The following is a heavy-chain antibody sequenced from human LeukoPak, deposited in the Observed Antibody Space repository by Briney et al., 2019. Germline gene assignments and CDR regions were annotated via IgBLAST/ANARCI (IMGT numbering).Heavy chain of an antibody. CDR1: GYTFTSYA. CDR3: ARTPLYYDSSGYGPFDY. D-gene: IGHD3-22*01. J-gene: IGHJ4*02. V-gene: IGHV1-3*03. CDR2: INAGNGNT. Sequence: VASVKVSCKASGYTFTSYAMHWVRQAPGQRLEWMGWINAGNGNTKYSQEFQGRVTITRDTSASTAYMELSSLRSEDMAVYYCARTPLYYDSSGYGPFDYWGQGTLVTVSS.